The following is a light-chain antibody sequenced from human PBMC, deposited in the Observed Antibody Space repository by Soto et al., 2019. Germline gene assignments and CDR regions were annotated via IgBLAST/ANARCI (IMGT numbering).Light chain of an antibody. V-gene: IGLV2-8*01. J-gene: IGLJ1*01. Sequence: QSALTQPPSASGSPGQSVTISCTGTSSDVGGYNYVSWYQQHPGKAPKLMIYEVSKRPSGVPDRFSGSKSGNTASLTVSGIQPEDEADYYCSSYAGSNKSVFGTGTKLTVL. CDR3: SSYAGSNKSV. CDR2: EVS. CDR1: SSDVGGYNY.